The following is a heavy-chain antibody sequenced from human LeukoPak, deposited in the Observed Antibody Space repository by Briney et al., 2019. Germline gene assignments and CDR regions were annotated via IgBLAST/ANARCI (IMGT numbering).Heavy chain of an antibody. J-gene: IGHJ5*02. Sequence: PSETLSLTCTVSGGSISSYYWSWIRQPAGKGLEWIGRIYTSGSTNYNPSLKSRVTMSVDTSKNQFSLKLSSVTAADTAVYYCARNKYSSGWYEGLNWFDPWGQGTLVTVSS. V-gene: IGHV4-4*07. CDR2: IYTSGST. D-gene: IGHD6-19*01. CDR3: ARNKYSSGWYEGLNWFDP. CDR1: GGSISSYY.